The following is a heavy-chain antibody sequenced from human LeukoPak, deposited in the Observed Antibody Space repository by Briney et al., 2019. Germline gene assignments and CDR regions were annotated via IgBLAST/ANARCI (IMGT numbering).Heavy chain of an antibody. CDR3: AKDVRIAVTWFDY. J-gene: IGHJ4*02. Sequence: GVSLRLSCAASGFTFSSYGKHWVRQAPGKGLEWVAVISYDGSSKYYADSVKGRFTISRDNSKNTLYLQMNSLRAEDTAVYYCAKDVRIAVTWFDYWGQGTLVTVSS. CDR1: GFTFSSYG. D-gene: IGHD6-19*01. V-gene: IGHV3-30*18. CDR2: ISYDGSSK.